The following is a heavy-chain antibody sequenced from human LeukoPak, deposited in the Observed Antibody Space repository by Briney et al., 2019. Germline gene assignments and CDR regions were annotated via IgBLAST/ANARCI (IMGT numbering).Heavy chain of an antibody. D-gene: IGHD2-15*01. V-gene: IGHV3-23*01. J-gene: IGHJ3*02. CDR3: AKDLVFCSGGSCYPEAFDI. CDR2: ISGSGGST. Sequence: PGGSLRLSCAASGFTFSSYAMSRVRQAPGKGLEWVSAISGSGGSTYYADSVKGRFTISRDNSKNTLYLQMNSLRAEDTAVYYCAKDLVFCSGGSCYPEAFDIWGQGTMVTVSS. CDR1: GFTFSSYA.